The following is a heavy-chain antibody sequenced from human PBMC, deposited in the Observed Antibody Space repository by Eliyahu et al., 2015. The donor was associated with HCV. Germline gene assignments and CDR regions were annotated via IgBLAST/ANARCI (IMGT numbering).Heavy chain of an antibody. Sequence: QFQLVQSGAEVKKPGASVKVSCKASGYTFTSYGITGVRQAPGQGLEWMGWISAYNGNTNXAQKLQGRVTMTTDTSTSTAYMELRSLRSDDTAVYYCARVSGWLAVAGPSKYYFDYWGQGTLVTVSS. D-gene: IGHD6-19*01. CDR2: ISAYNGNT. CDR3: ARVSGWLAVAGPSKYYFDY. CDR1: GYTFTSYG. V-gene: IGHV1-18*04. J-gene: IGHJ4*02.